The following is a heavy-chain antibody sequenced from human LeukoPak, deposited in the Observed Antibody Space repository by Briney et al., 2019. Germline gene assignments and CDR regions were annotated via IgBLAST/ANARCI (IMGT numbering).Heavy chain of an antibody. CDR1: GGSISSGGYY. Sequence: SQTLSLTCTASGGSISSGGYYWSWIRQHPGKGLEWIGYIYYSGSTYYNPSLKSRVTISVDTSKNQFSLKLSSVTAADTAVYYCARSVGYYDSSGYVDYWGQGTLVTVSS. J-gene: IGHJ4*02. CDR3: ARSVGYYDSSGYVDY. CDR2: IYYSGST. V-gene: IGHV4-31*03. D-gene: IGHD3-22*01.